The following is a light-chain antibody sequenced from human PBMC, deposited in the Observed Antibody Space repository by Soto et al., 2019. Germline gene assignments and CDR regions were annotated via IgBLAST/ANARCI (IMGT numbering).Light chain of an antibody. CDR3: QQYNSYSWT. V-gene: IGKV1-5*01. J-gene: IGKJ1*01. CDR2: DAS. CDR1: QSISSW. Sequence: DIQMTQSPSTLSASVGDRVTITCRASQSISSWLAWYQQKPGKAPKLLIYDASILESVVPSRFSGSGSGTEFTLTISSLQPDDFATYYCQQYNSYSWTFGQGTKVEIK.